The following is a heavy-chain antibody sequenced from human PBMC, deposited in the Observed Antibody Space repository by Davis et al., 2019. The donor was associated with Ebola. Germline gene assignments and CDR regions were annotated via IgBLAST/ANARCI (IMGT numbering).Heavy chain of an antibody. CDR2: ISTGGGVT. CDR1: GFTFSSYA. D-gene: IGHD6-13*01. V-gene: IGHV3-23*01. Sequence: GASLKISCAASGFTFSSYAMSWVRQAPGKGLEWVSGISTGGGVTIYADSVKGRFTISRDNSKNTLYLQMNSLRVEDTAVYYCAKSRIAAAVLKHFDYWGQGTLVTVSS. J-gene: IGHJ4*02. CDR3: AKSRIAAAVLKHFDY.